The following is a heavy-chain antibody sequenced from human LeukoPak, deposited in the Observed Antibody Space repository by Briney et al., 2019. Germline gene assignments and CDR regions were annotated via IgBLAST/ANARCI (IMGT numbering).Heavy chain of an antibody. J-gene: IGHJ5*02. Sequence: SETLSLTCTVSGGSISSSSYYWGWIRQPPWKGLEWIGSIYYSGSTYYNPSLKSRVTISVDTSKNQFSLKLSSVTAADTAVYYCARVVVVVPAAMPWVYNWFDPWGQGTLVTVSS. CDR3: ARVVVVVPAAMPWVYNWFDP. D-gene: IGHD2-2*01. CDR2: IYYSGST. CDR1: GGSISSSSYY. V-gene: IGHV4-39*07.